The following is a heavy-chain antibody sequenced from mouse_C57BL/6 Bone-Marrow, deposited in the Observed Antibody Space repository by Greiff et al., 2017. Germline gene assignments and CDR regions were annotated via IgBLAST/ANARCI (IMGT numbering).Heavy chain of an antibody. J-gene: IGHJ3*01. CDR1: GFTFSDYY. V-gene: IGHV5-16*01. CDR2: INYDGSST. CDR3: ARADDYDGVFAY. Sequence: EVHLVESEGGLVQPGSSMKLSCTASGFTFSDYYMAWVRQVPEKGLEWVANINYDGSSTYYLDSLKSRFIISRDNAKNILYLQMSSLKSEDTATYYCARADDYDGVFAYWGQGTLGTVAA. D-gene: IGHD2-4*01.